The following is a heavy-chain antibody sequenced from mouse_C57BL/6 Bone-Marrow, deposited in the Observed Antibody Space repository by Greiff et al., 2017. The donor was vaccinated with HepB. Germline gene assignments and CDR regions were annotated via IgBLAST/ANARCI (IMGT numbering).Heavy chain of an antibody. D-gene: IGHD1-1*01. CDR2: IDPENGDT. J-gene: IGHJ2*01. CDR3: TTILRYYFDY. V-gene: IGHV14-4*01. CDR1: GFNIKDDY. Sequence: EVKLMESGAELVRPGASVKLSCTASGFNIKDDYMHWVKQRPEQGLEWIGWIDPENGDTEYASKFQGKATITADTSSNTAYLQLSSLTSEDTAVYYCTTILRYYFDYWGQGTTLTVSS.